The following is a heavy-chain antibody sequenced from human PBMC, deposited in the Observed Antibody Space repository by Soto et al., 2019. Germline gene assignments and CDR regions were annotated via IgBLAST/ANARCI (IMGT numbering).Heavy chain of an antibody. V-gene: IGHV3-48*03. Sequence: VGSLRLSGAASGFTFSSYEMNWVRQAPGKGLEWVSYISSSGSTIYYADSVKGRFTISRDNAKNSLYLQMNSLRAEDTAVYYCARDLKVGYCSSTSCRRGYYYYGMDVWGQGTTVTVSS. CDR3: ARDLKVGYCSSTSCRRGYYYYGMDV. D-gene: IGHD2-2*01. CDR2: ISSSGSTI. J-gene: IGHJ6*02. CDR1: GFTFSSYE.